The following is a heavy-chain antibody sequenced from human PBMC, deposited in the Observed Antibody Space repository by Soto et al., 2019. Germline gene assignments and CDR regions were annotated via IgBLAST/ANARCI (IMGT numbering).Heavy chain of an antibody. J-gene: IGHJ3*02. CDR1: GFKFDNYA. D-gene: IGHD6-19*01. V-gene: IGHV3-9*01. CDR3: AKDMASGCYLYNAFDM. CDR2: ISWNSASI. Sequence: EVQLVESGGGSVQPGRSLRLSCAASGFKFDNYAMHWVRHAPGKGLEWVSGISWNSASIAYADSVKGRFSISRDNAKNSLYLQMNSLRAEDTAFYYCAKDMASGCYLYNAFDMWGQGTMVTVSS.